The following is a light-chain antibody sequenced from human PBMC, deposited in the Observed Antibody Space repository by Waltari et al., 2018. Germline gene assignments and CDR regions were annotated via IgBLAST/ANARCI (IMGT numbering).Light chain of an antibody. J-gene: IGKJ4*01. CDR3: QQRSGWPPT. CDR1: QSIDNF. CDR2: DST. Sequence: EIVLTQSPATLSLSPGERATLYCRASQSIDNFLAWYQQKPGQAPRLHIYDSTNRATDIPASFSGSGSGTDFTLTISSLEPEDFAVYYCQQRSGWPPTFGGGTKVDI. V-gene: IGKV3-11*01.